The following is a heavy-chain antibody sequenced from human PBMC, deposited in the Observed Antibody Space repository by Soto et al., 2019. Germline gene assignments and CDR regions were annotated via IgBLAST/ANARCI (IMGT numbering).Heavy chain of an antibody. CDR1: GGTFSSYA. Sequence: QVQLVQSGAEVKKPGSSVKVSCKASGGTFSSYAISWVRQAPGQGLEWMGGIIPIFGTANYAQKFQGRVTITADKSTSTAYMELSSLRSEDTAMYYCASGHSSGWYLGGYYYYYCMDVWGQGTTVTVSS. D-gene: IGHD6-19*01. CDR3: ASGHSSGWYLGGYYYYYCMDV. J-gene: IGHJ6*02. CDR2: IIPIFGTA. V-gene: IGHV1-69*06.